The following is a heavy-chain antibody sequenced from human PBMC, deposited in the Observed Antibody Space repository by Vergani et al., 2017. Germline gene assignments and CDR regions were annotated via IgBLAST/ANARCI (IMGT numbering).Heavy chain of an antibody. CDR3: ARYIAMGATKGRRYWYFDL. J-gene: IGHJ2*01. CDR2: LYYSGST. Sequence: QVQLQESGPGLVKPSHTLSLTCTVSGGSISSGGYYWSWIRQPPGKGLEWIGYLYYSGSTYYNTSLKSRVTISVDPSENQFSLKLSYVTAANTAVYYCARYIAMGATKGRRYWYFDLWGRGTLVTVSS. V-gene: IGHV4-31*03. D-gene: IGHD1-26*01. CDR1: GGSISSGGYY.